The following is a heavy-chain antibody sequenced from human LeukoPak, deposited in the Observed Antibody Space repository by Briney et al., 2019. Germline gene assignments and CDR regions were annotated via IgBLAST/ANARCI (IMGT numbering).Heavy chain of an antibody. Sequence: PSETLSLTCAVYGGSFSGYYWSWIRQPPGKGLEWIGEINHSGSTNYNPSLKSRVTISVDTSKNQFSLKLSSVTAADTAVYYCSVSGSGYNWFDPWGQGTLVTVSS. D-gene: IGHD3-10*01. J-gene: IGHJ5*02. V-gene: IGHV4-34*01. CDR2: INHSGST. CDR1: GGSFSGYY. CDR3: SVSGSGYNWFDP.